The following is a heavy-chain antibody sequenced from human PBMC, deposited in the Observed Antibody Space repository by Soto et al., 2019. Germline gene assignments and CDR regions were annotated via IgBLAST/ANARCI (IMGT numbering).Heavy chain of an antibody. CDR2: IYHSGST. Sequence: PSETLSLICAVSGDSISSSKWWSWVRQPPGKGLEWIGEIYHSGSTNYNPSLKSRVIISVDKSKNQFSLKLSSVTDADTAVYYCARGERQQQRDYWGQGTLVTVSS. J-gene: IGHJ4*02. V-gene: IGHV4-4*02. CDR1: GDSISSSKW. CDR3: ARGERQQQRDY. D-gene: IGHD6-13*01.